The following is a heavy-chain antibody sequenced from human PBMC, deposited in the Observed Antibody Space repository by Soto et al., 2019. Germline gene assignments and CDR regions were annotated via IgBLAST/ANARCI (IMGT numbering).Heavy chain of an antibody. D-gene: IGHD3-3*01. V-gene: IGHV3-23*01. CDR2: ITGGNT. CDR1: GFTFGTYG. CDR3: AKDKERGGYDSDFDS. J-gene: IGHJ4*02. Sequence: GGSLRLSCAASGFTFGTYGMGWVRQAPWKGLEWVSTITGGNTYYAASVEGRFTISRDNYKNTLYLQMSSLRAEDTALYYCAKDKERGGYDSDFDSWGQGTLVTVSS.